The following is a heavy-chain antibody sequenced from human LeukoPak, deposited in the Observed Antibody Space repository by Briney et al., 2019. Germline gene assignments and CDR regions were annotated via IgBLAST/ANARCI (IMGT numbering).Heavy chain of an antibody. V-gene: IGHV3-20*04. CDR3: ARDLTLKGVCDY. CDR2: ITWNAGTT. D-gene: IGHD2-8*01. CDR1: GFTFDDYG. J-gene: IGHJ4*02. Sequence: PGGSLRLSCAASGFTFDDYGMSWVRQAPGKGLEWVCGITWNAGTTNYADSVKGRFTISRDNAKNSLYLQMNSLRAEDTALYYCARDLTLKGVCDYWGQGTLVTVSS.